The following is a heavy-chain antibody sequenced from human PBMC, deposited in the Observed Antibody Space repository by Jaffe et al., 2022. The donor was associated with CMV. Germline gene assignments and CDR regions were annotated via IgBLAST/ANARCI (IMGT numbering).Heavy chain of an antibody. CDR2: SSTYNDRT. V-gene: IGHV1-18*01. Sequence: QVQLLQSAAELKKPGASVKVSCKASGYTFSSYTISWVRQAPGQGLEWMGWSSTYNDRTIYVQEFQGRITMTTDKSTSTAYMELRSLSSDDTAVYYCARDTYASGTYGFHFDAWGQGTPVTVSS. CDR3: ARDTYASGTYGFHFDA. CDR1: GYTFSSYT. J-gene: IGHJ4*02. D-gene: IGHD3-10*01.